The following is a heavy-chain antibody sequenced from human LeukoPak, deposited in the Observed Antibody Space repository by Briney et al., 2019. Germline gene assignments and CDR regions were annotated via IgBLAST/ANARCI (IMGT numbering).Heavy chain of an antibody. CDR1: GFTVSSNY. CDR3: ARFGSTSDLDY. D-gene: IGHD3-16*01. Sequence: PGGSLRLSCAASGFTVSSNYMSWVRQAPGKGLEWVSVIYSGGSAYYADSVKGRFTISRDNSKNTLYLQMNSLRAEDTAVYYCARFGSTSDLDYWGQGTLVTVSS. J-gene: IGHJ4*02. CDR2: IYSGGSA. V-gene: IGHV3-53*05.